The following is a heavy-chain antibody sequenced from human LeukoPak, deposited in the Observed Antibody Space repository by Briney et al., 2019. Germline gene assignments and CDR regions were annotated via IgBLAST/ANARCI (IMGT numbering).Heavy chain of an antibody. CDR1: GYTFTSYD. J-gene: IGHJ4*02. CDR3: ATVEMATITYFDY. CDR2: MNPNSGNT. V-gene: IGHV1-8*01. Sequence: ASVKVSCKASGYTFTSYDINWVRQATGQGLEWMGWMNPNSGNTGYAQKFQGRVTMTEDTSTDTAYMELSSLRSEDTAVYYCATVEMATITYFDYWGQGTLVTVSS. D-gene: IGHD5-24*01.